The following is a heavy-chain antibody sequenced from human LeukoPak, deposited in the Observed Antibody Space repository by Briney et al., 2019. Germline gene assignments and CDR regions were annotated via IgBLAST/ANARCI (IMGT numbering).Heavy chain of an antibody. CDR2: INSDGSST. D-gene: IGHD4-17*01. Sequence: GGSLRLSCAVSGFTFSSYWMHWVRQAPGKGLVWVSRINSDGSSTSYADSVKGRFTISRDNAKNTLYLQMNSLRAEDTAVYYCANHVYGESFDSWGQGTLVTVSS. J-gene: IGHJ4*02. CDR3: ANHVYGESFDS. V-gene: IGHV3-74*01. CDR1: GFTFSSYW.